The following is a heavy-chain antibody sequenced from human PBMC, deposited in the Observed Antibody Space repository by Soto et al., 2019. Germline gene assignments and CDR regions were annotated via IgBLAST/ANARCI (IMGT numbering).Heavy chain of an antibody. V-gene: IGHV3-30*18. CDR3: ANFVSEWSVSSYGMDV. CDR1: GFTFSSYG. Sequence: QVQLVESGGGVVQPGRSLRLSCAASGFTFSSYGMHWVRQAPGKGLEWVAVISYDGSNKYYADSVKGRFTISRDNSKNTLYLQRNSRGAEDTAVYYCANFVSEWSVSSYGMDVWGQGTTVTVSS. J-gene: IGHJ6*02. D-gene: IGHD3-3*01. CDR2: ISYDGSNK.